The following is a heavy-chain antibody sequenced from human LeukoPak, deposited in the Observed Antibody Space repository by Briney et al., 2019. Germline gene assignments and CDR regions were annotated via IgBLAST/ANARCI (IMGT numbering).Heavy chain of an antibody. CDR3: AKDQEEKNRVVDY. CDR1: GFTFSSYS. D-gene: IGHD1-14*01. CDR2: ISSSSSYI. J-gene: IGHJ4*02. Sequence: GGSLRLSCAASGFTFSSYSMNWVRQAPGKGLEWVSSISSSSSYIYYADSVKGRFTISRDNSKNTLYLQMNSLRAEDTAVYYCAKDQEEKNRVVDYWGQGTLVTVSS. V-gene: IGHV3-21*01.